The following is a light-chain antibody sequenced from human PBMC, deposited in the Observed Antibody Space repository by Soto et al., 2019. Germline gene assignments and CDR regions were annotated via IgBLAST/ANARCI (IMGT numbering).Light chain of an antibody. CDR2: SNN. CDR3: VTRDDSLNGWV. Sequence: QAVLTQPPSASGTPGQRVTISCSGNTFNIGSNSVSWYQQLPGTAPKLLMYSNNQRPSGVPDRFSGSKSGTSASLAISRLQSDDEADYYCVTRDDSLNGWVFGGGTKLTVL. J-gene: IGLJ3*02. CDR1: TFNIGSNS. V-gene: IGLV1-44*01.